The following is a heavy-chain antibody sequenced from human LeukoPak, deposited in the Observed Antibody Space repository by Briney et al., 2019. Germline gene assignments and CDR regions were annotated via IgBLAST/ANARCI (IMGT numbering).Heavy chain of an antibody. D-gene: IGHD6-19*01. Sequence: LPGGSLRLSCAASGFTVSSNYMSWVRQAPGKGLEWVSVIYSGGSTYYADSVKGRFTISRDNSKNMVYLQMNRLRAEDTAIYYCAKDGHCPDSICPTNIAVAGYVDSWGQGTLVTVSS. V-gene: IGHV3-53*01. J-gene: IGHJ4*02. CDR2: IYSGGST. CDR1: GFTVSSNY. CDR3: AKDGHCPDSICPTNIAVAGYVDS.